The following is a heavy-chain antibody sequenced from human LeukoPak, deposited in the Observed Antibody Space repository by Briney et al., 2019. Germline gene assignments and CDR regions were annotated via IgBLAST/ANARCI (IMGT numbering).Heavy chain of an antibody. D-gene: IGHD6-19*01. Sequence: GGSLRLSCAASGVTVSSNYMSWVRQAPGKGLEWVSVIYSGGSTYYADSVKGRFTISRDNSKNTLYLQMNSLRADDTAVYYCARVTSGGWYTLDYWGQGTLVTVSS. CDR3: ARVTSGGWYTLDY. J-gene: IGHJ4*02. V-gene: IGHV3-53*01. CDR2: IYSGGST. CDR1: GVTVSSNY.